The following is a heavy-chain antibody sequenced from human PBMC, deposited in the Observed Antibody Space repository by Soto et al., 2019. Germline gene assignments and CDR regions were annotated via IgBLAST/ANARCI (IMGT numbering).Heavy chain of an antibody. CDR3: AKGRIAVAAGAFDS. D-gene: IGHD6-19*01. Sequence: GGSLRLSCAASGFPFDRYAIHWVRQAPGKGLEWVAAIWYDGSYTYYGESVKGRFLISRDNSKNTVFLEMNSLRAEDAAVYFCAKGRIAVAAGAFDSWGPGXRVTV. J-gene: IGHJ3*01. V-gene: IGHV3-33*03. CDR2: IWYDGSYT. CDR1: GFPFDRYA.